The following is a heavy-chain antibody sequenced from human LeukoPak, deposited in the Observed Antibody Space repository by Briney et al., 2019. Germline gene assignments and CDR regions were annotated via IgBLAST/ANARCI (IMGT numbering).Heavy chain of an antibody. V-gene: IGHV3-21*04. CDR2: ISSSSSYI. CDR1: GFTFSSYS. J-gene: IGHJ6*03. CDR3: ARGQRVRYFLKYYYYYYYMDV. Sequence: GGSLRLSCAASGFTFSSYSMNWVRQAPGKGLEWVSSISSSSSYIYYADSVKGRFTISRDNAKNSLYLQMNSLRSEDTAVYYCARGQRVRYFLKYYYYYYYMDVWGKGTTVTISS. D-gene: IGHD3-9*01.